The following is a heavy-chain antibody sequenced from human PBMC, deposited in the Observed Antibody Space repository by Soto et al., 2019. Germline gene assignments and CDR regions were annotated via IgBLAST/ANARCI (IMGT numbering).Heavy chain of an antibody. Sequence: PGESLKISCKGSGYSFTSYWISWVRQMPGKGLEWMGRIDPSDSYTNYSPSFQGHVTISADKSISTAYLQWSSLKASDTAMYYCARYSRDGYYYYYGMDVWGQGTTVTVSS. CDR2: IDPSDSYT. CDR1: GYSFTSYW. CDR3: ARYSRDGYYYYYGMDV. J-gene: IGHJ6*02. D-gene: IGHD4-4*01. V-gene: IGHV5-10-1*01.